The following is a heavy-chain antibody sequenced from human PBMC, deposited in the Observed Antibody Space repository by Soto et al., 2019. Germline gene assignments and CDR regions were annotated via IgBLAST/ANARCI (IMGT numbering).Heavy chain of an antibody. CDR2: IKQEGSEK. J-gene: IGHJ4*02. CDR1: GFTFSSYW. CDR3: ARDHSGDTAMVLDY. V-gene: IGHV3-7*05. Sequence: GGSLSLSCAASGFTFSSYWMSWVRQAPGKGLEWVANIKQEGSEKYYLDSGKGRFPISRDNAKNSLYLQMNSLRAEDTAVYYCARDHSGDTAMVLDYWGQGTLVTVSS. D-gene: IGHD5-18*01.